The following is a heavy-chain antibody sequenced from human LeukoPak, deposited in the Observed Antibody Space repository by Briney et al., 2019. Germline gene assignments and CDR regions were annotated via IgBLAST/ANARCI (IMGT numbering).Heavy chain of an antibody. D-gene: IGHD2-2*01. CDR3: AKGVVSVPAANWFDP. J-gene: IGHJ5*02. V-gene: IGHV3-23*01. CDR1: GFTFSSYA. Sequence: GGSLRLSCAASGFTFSSYAMSWVRQAPGKGLEWVSAISGSGGSTYYADSVKGRFTISRDNSKNTLYLQMNSLRAEDTAVYYCAKGVVSVPAANWFDPWGQGTLVTVSS. CDR2: ISGSGGST.